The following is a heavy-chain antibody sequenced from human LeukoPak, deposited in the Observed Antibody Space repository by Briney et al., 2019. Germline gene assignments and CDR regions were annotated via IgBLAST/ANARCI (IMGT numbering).Heavy chain of an antibody. V-gene: IGHV1-18*01. CDR3: ARVGQLIDY. D-gene: IGHD6-13*01. Sequence: ASVKDSCKASGYTLTSYGIRWVRQAPGQGLEWMGWISAYNGNTNNAQKLQGRVTMTPDTSTRTPYMSLRSLRSDDTPVYYCARVGQLIDYGGQGTLVTVSS. CDR1: GYTLTSYG. J-gene: IGHJ4*02. CDR2: ISAYNGNT.